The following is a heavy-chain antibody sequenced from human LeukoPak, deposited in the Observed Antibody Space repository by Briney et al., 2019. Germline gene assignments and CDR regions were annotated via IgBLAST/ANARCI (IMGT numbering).Heavy chain of an antibody. CDR1: GGSISSGGYY. V-gene: IGHV4-30-2*01. CDR2: IYHSGNT. J-gene: IGHJ4*02. D-gene: IGHD6-19*01. Sequence: SETLSLTCTVSGGSISSGGYYWSWIRQPPGQGLEWIGYIYHSGNTHYNPSLKSRVTISVDRSKNQFSLKLNSVTAADTAVYYCAREGAVAFYFDYWGQGTLVTVSS. CDR3: AREGAVAFYFDY.